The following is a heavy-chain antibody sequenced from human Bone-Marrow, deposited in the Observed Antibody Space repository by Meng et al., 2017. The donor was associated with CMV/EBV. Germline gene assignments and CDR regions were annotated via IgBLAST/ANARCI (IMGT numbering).Heavy chain of an antibody. Sequence: GGSLRLSCAASGFTFNNHWMHWVRQAPGKGLVWVSRINTDGNSLSHADSVKGRFTISRDNAKNTVYLQMNSLRDEDTAVYYCVKGGHLGDYWGQGTLVTVSS. J-gene: IGHJ4*02. D-gene: IGHD3-10*01. CDR3: VKGGHLGDY. V-gene: IGHV3-74*01. CDR1: GFTFNNHW. CDR2: INTDGNSL.